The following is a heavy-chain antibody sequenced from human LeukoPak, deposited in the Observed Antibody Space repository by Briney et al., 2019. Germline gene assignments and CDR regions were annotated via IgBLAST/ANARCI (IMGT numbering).Heavy chain of an antibody. J-gene: IGHJ3*02. CDR2: ISWDGGST. CDR3: AKDSSSGSLDI. Sequence: PGGSLRLSCAASGFTFEDYAMYWVRQAPGKGLEWVSLISWDGGSTYYADSVKGRFTISRDNSKNSLYLQMNSLRTEDTALYYCAKDSSSGSLDIWGQGTMVTVSS. D-gene: IGHD3-22*01. V-gene: IGHV3-43*01. CDR1: GFTFEDYA.